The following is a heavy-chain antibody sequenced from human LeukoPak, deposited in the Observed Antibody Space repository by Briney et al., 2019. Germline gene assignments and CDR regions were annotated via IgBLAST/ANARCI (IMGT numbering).Heavy chain of an antibody. D-gene: IGHD2-2*01. CDR2: ISSSGGAT. CDR1: GFTLSTNA. Sequence: PGGSLRLSCLTSGFTLSTNAMSWVRQAPGKGLEWVSTISSSGGATYYADSVKGRFTISRDNSKNTLYLQMNSLRAEDTAVYYCAKVGSVVVPATIGGHYWGQGTQVTVSS. CDR3: AKVGSVVVPATIGGHY. J-gene: IGHJ4*02. V-gene: IGHV3-23*01.